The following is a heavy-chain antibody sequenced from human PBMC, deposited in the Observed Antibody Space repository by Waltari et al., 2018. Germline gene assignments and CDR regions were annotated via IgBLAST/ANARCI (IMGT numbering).Heavy chain of an antibody. J-gene: IGHJ4*02. CDR3: ARDPGWGALDY. CDR1: GFTFISSW. Sequence: EVQLVESGGALVQPGGSLRLSCAASGFTFISSWMTWVRQAPGKGLEWVALINQDGSQKSYVDSMKGRFTISRDNAENSLYLQMNSLRADDTAIYYCARDPGWGALDYWGQGTLVTVSS. CDR2: INQDGSQK. D-gene: IGHD7-27*01. V-gene: IGHV3-7*01.